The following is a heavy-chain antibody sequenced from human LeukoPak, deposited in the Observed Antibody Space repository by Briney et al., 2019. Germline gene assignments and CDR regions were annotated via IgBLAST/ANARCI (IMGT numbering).Heavy chain of an antibody. CDR3: ARDINGNFQH. D-gene: IGHD3-22*01. CDR1: GFTFSSYS. Sequence: PGGSLRLSCAASGFTFSSYSMNWVRQAPGKGLEWVSSISSSSSYIYYADSVKGRFTISRDNSKNTLYLQMNSLRAEDTAVYYCARDINGNFQHWGQGTLVTVSS. V-gene: IGHV3-21*01. CDR2: ISSSSSYI. J-gene: IGHJ1*01.